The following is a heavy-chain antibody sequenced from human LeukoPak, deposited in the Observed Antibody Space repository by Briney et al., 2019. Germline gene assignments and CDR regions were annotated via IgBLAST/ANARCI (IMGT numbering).Heavy chain of an antibody. Sequence: GRSLRLSCAASGFTFSSYGMHWVRQAPGKGLEWVAVISYDGSNKYYADSVKGRFTISRDNSKNTLYLQMNSLRAEDTAVYYCAKDPTWFGEGHSDYWGQGTLVTVSS. CDR3: AKDPTWFGEGHSDY. J-gene: IGHJ4*02. CDR1: GFTFSSYG. D-gene: IGHD3-10*01. CDR2: ISYDGSNK. V-gene: IGHV3-30*18.